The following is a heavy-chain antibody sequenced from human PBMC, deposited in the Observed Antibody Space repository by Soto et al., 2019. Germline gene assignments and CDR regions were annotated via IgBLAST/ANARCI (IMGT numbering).Heavy chain of an antibody. CDR1: GGSIRSYY. V-gene: IGHV4-59*01. CDR2: IYYSGST. Sequence: QVQLQESGPGLVKPSETLSLTCTVSGGSIRSYYWSWIRQPPGKGLEWIGYIYYSGSTNYNPSLKSRVTISVDTSKNQFSLNLTSVTAADTAVYYCVREHCSGGSCYLRGNEYFDYWGQGTLVTVSS. CDR3: VREHCSGGSCYLRGNEYFDY. D-gene: IGHD2-15*01. J-gene: IGHJ4*02.